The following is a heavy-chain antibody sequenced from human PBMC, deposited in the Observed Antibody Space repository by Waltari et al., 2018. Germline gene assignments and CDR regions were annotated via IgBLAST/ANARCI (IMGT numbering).Heavy chain of an antibody. CDR2: INHSGST. V-gene: IGHV4-34*01. CDR3: ARARYYYYGMDV. Sequence: QVQLQQWGAGLLKPSEPLSLTCAVYGGSFSGYYRSWILQPPGKGLEWIGEINHSGSTNYNPSLKSRVTISVDTAKNQFSLKLSSVTAADTAVYYCARARYYYYGMDVWGQGTTVTVSS. CDR1: GGSFSGYY. J-gene: IGHJ6*02.